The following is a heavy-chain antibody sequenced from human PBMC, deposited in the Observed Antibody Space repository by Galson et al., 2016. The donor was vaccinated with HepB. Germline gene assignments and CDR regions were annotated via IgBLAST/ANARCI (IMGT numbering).Heavy chain of an antibody. D-gene: IGHD2-15*01. J-gene: IGHJ4*02. CDR3: ARRPRGSSSVGVDN. CDR2: IFHSGST. CDR1: GDSISSTNW. V-gene: IGHV4-4*02. Sequence: SETLSLACAVSGDSISSTNWWTWVRQPPGKGLEWLGEIFHSGSTNMNPPVRSRLTLSVDKSKTPFSLTLSSVTAADAAHYFGARRPRGSSSVGVDNWGQGVLVSVSS.